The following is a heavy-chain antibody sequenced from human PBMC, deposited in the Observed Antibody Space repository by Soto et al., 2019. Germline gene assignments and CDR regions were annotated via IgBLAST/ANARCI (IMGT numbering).Heavy chain of an antibody. CDR2: IIPILGIA. CDR3: ARARRWLQFDHRYFDY. D-gene: IGHD5-12*01. J-gene: IGHJ4*02. Sequence: QVQLVQSGAEVKKPGSSVKVSCKASGGTFSSYTISWVRQAPGQGLEWMGRIIPILGIANYAQKFQGRVTITADKSTGTAYMELSSLRSEDTAVYYCARARRWLQFDHRYFDYWGQGTLVTVSS. CDR1: GGTFSSYT. V-gene: IGHV1-69*02.